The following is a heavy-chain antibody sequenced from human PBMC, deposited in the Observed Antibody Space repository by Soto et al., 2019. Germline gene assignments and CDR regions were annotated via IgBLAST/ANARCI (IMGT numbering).Heavy chain of an antibody. V-gene: IGHV4-59*01. D-gene: IGHD3-9*01. CDR2: IYYSGST. Sequence: PSETLSLTCTVSGGSISSYYWSWIRQPPGKGLEWIGYIYYSGSTNYNPSLKSRVTISVDTSKNQFSLKLSSVTAADTAVYYCARGGYFDWLSLDYWGQGTLVTVS. J-gene: IGHJ4*02. CDR3: ARGGYFDWLSLDY. CDR1: GGSISSYY.